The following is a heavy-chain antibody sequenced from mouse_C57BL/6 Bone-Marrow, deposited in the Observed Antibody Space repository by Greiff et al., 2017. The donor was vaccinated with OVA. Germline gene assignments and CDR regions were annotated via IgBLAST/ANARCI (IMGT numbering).Heavy chain of an antibody. CDR1: GYTFTSYG. D-gene: IGHD2-5*01. CDR2: IYPRSGNT. V-gene: IGHV1-81*01. CDR3: ARYSNYAWFAY. Sequence: VQLQQSGAELARPGASVKLSCKASGYTFTSYGISWVKQRTGQGLEWIGEIYPRSGNTYYNEKFKGKATLTADKSSSTAYMELLSLTSEDSAVYFCARYSNYAWFAYWGQGTLVTVSA. J-gene: IGHJ3*01.